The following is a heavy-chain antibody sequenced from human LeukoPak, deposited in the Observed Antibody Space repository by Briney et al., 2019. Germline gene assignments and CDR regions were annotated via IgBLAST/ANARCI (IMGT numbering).Heavy chain of an antibody. CDR1: GFTFSSYA. CDR3: AKYPWFGELSSAPDY. D-gene: IGHD3-10*01. Sequence: GGSLRLSCAASGFTFSSYAMSWVRQAPGKGLEWVSAISGSGGSTYYADSVKGRFAISRDNSKNTLYLQMNSLRAEDTAVYYCAKYPWFGELSSAPDYWGQGTLVTVSS. CDR2: ISGSGGST. V-gene: IGHV3-23*01. J-gene: IGHJ4*02.